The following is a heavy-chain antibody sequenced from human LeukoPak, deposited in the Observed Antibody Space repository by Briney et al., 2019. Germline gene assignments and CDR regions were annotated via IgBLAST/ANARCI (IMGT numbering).Heavy chain of an antibody. CDR2: IYPGGSDT. CDR1: GYSFTSYW. J-gene: IGHJ5*02. D-gene: IGHD3-3*01. CDR3: ARDKSGSGYYAPGWFDP. V-gene: IGHV5-51*01. Sequence: GESLKISCKGSGYSFTSYWIGWVRLMPGKGLEWMGIIYPGGSDTRYSPSFQGQVTISADKSISTAYLQWSSLKASDTAMHYCARDKSGSGYYAPGWFDPWGQGTLVTVSS.